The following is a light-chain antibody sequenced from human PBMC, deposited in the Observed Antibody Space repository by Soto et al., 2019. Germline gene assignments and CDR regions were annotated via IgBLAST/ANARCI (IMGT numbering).Light chain of an antibody. J-gene: IGKJ2*01. V-gene: IGKV1-39*01. CDR3: QQSYSTPYT. CDR2: GAS. CDR1: QIISSF. Sequence: DIQMTQSPSSLSASVGDRVTITCRASQIISSFLNWYQQEPGKAPKLLIYGASSLQRGVPSRFSGGGSGTDFTLTIGSLQPEDFATYYCQQSYSTPYTFGQGTELELK.